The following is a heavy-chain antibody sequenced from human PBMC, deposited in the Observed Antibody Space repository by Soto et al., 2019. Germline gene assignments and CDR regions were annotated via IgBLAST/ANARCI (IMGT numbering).Heavy chain of an antibody. V-gene: IGHV3-23*01. CDR2: ISSSGGTT. D-gene: IGHD5-12*01. Sequence: PGRGLAWVSAISSSGGTTYYADSVKGRFTISRDNSENTLFLQMNNLRAEDTALYYCAKVSRYSGYDLFDYWGQGTLVTVSS. J-gene: IGHJ4*02. CDR3: AKVSRYSGYDLFDY.